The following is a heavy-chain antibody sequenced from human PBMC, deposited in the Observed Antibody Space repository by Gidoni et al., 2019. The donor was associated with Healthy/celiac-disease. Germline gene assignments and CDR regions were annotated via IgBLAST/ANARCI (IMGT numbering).Heavy chain of an antibody. Sequence: QVQLQESGPGLVKPSQTLSLTCTVSGASIASGDYYWSWVRQHPGKGLEWIGNIYYTGSTYYNPSLKSRVTISLDTSKNQFSLKLNSMTAADTALYYCARLKIASGRWFDPWGQGTLVTVSS. D-gene: IGHD1-26*01. V-gene: IGHV4-31*03. CDR3: ARLKIASGRWFDP. CDR1: GASIASGDYY. CDR2: IYYTGST. J-gene: IGHJ5*02.